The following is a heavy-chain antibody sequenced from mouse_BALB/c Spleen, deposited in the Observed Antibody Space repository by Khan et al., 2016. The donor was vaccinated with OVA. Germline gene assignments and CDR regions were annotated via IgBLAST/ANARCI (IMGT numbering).Heavy chain of an antibody. CDR1: GHTFTTYT. J-gene: IGHJ3*01. D-gene: IGHD2-14*01. CDR2: IIPSNDYT. V-gene: IGHV1-4*01. Sequence: VQLQQSGAELARPGASVKMSCKASGHTFTTYTIHWVKQRPGQGLEWIGYIIPSNDYTNYNQKFKDRATLTADKSSSTAYMQLSSLTSEDSAVDYCEREGAYYRSDGWFAYWGQGTLVTVSA. CDR3: EREGAYYRSDGWFAY.